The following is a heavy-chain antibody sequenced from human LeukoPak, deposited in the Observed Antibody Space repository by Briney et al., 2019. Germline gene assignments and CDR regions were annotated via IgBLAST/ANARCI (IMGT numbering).Heavy chain of an antibody. CDR1: GFTFSSYE. V-gene: IGHV3-48*03. Sequence: PGGSLRLSCAASGFTFSSYEMSWVRQAPGKGLEWVSYISSSGSTIYYADSVKGRFTISRDNAKNSLYLQMNSLRAEDTAVYYCAKEYAIFGVVMNAFDIWGQGTMVTVSS. D-gene: IGHD3-3*01. CDR2: ISSSGSTI. J-gene: IGHJ3*02. CDR3: AKEYAIFGVVMNAFDI.